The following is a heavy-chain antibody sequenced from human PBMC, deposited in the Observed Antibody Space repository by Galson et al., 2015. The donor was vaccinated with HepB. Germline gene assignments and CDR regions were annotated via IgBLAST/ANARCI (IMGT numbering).Heavy chain of an antibody. CDR1: GYTSTSYA. V-gene: IGHV1-3*01. CDR3: ARGWVVVPAAMGGYYYYYGMDV. CDR2: INAGNGNT. D-gene: IGHD2-2*01. Sequence: SVKVSCKASGYTSTSYAMHWVRQAPGQRLEWMGWINAGNGNTKYSQKFQGRVTITRDTSASTAYMELSSLRSEDTAVYYCARGWVVVPAAMGGYYYYYGMDVWGQGTTVTVSS. J-gene: IGHJ6*02.